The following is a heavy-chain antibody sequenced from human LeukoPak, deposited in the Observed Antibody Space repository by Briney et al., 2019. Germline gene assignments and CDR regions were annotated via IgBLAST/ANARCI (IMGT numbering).Heavy chain of an antibody. J-gene: IGHJ6*02. D-gene: IGHD4-17*01. Sequence: GGSLVLSCAASGFPFSSYAMHWVRHAPGKGLEWGAVISYDGSNKYYADSVKGRFTISRDNSKNTLYLQMNSLRAEDTAVYYCAREGVSTVTTEGMDVWGQGTTVTVSS. CDR2: ISYDGSNK. CDR3: AREGVSTVTTEGMDV. CDR1: GFPFSSYA. V-gene: IGHV3-30-3*01.